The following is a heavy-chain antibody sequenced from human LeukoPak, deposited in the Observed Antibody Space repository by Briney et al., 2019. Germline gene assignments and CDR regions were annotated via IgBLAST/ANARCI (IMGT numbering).Heavy chain of an antibody. V-gene: IGHV3-30*02. CDR2: IGYDGAKK. J-gene: IGHJ3*02. Sequence: PGGSLRLSCAASTFTFSNYGMHWVRQAPGKGLEWLAFIGYDGAKKYYADSVKGRFTISRDNSKNTLYLEMNSLRAEDTAVYYCARGSIVVVIGDAFDIWGQGTMVTVSS. D-gene: IGHD2-21*01. CDR3: ARGSIVVVIGDAFDI. CDR1: TFTFSNYG.